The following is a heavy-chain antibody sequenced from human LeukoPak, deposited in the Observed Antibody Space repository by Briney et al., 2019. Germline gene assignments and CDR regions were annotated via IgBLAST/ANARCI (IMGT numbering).Heavy chain of an antibody. CDR2: IGSTGSTT. D-gene: IGHD3-10*01. Sequence: GGSLRLSCAASGFTFTSYEMNWVRQAPGKGLEWVSYIGSTGSTTSYADSVKGRFTISRDNGKNSMHLQTNSLRAEDTAVYYCVRGAGAWFGELTFLFEFWGHGTLVTVSS. V-gene: IGHV3-48*03. J-gene: IGHJ4*01. CDR1: GFTFTSYE. CDR3: VRGAGAWFGELTFLFEF.